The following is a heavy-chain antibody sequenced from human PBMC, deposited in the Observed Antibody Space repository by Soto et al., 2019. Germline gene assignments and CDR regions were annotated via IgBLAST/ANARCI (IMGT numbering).Heavy chain of an antibody. CDR1: GGSISSYY. D-gene: IGHD2-15*01. J-gene: IGHJ4*02. Sequence: SETLSLTCTVSGGSISSYYWSWIRQPPGKGLEWIGYIYYSGSTNYNPSLKSRVTISVDTSKNQFSLKLSSVTAADTAVYYCARRYRGALDYWGQGTLVTVSS. CDR3: ARRYRGALDY. CDR2: IYYSGST. V-gene: IGHV4-59*08.